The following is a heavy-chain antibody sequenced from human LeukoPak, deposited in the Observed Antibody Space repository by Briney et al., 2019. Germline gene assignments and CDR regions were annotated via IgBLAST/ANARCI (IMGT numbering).Heavy chain of an antibody. CDR3: AKQGMVAATRAVDY. CDR2: ISGSGGST. CDR1: GFTFSSYA. V-gene: IGHV3-23*01. J-gene: IGHJ4*02. Sequence: GGSLRLSCAASGFTFSSYAMSWVRQAPGKGLEWVSAISGSGGSTYYADSVKCRFTISRDNSKNTLYLQMNSLRAEDTAVYYCAKQGMVAATRAVDYWGQGTLVTVSS. D-gene: IGHD2-15*01.